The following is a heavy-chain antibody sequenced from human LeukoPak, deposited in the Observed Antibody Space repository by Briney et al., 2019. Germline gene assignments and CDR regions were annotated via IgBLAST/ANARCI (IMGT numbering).Heavy chain of an antibody. Sequence: ASVKVSCKASGYTFTDYYVHWVRQAPGQGLEWMGWINPKNAGTNFAQRFQGRVTMTRDTSSSTVYMELSRLRSDDTAFYYCARTLYVAAVPGGLDYWGQGTLVTVSS. J-gene: IGHJ4*02. V-gene: IGHV1-2*02. CDR2: INPKNAGT. CDR3: ARTLYVAAVPGGLDY. CDR1: GYTFTDYY. D-gene: IGHD6-13*01.